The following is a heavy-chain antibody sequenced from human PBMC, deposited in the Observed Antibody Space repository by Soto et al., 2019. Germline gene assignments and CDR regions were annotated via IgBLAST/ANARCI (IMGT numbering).Heavy chain of an antibody. D-gene: IGHD6-19*01. J-gene: IGHJ4*02. V-gene: IGHV3-53*01. CDR2: IYGGGTT. Sequence: EVQLVESGGGLIQPGGSLRLSCAASGFAVSSKYMTWVRQAPGQGLEWVSVIYGGGTTYYADSVKGRFTISRDTSKNTLYLHMNSLRAEATAVYYCVQTTGWPGFDFWGQGTLVTVSS. CDR3: VQTTGWPGFDF. CDR1: GFAVSSKY.